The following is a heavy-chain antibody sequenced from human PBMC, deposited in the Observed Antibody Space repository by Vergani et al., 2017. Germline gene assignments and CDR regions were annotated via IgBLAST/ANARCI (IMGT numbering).Heavy chain of an antibody. CDR3: ARGGQWLGDGSAFDI. CDR1: GGSISSYY. D-gene: IGHD6-19*01. J-gene: IGHJ3*02. V-gene: IGHV4-59*01. Sequence: LQLQESGPGLVKPSETLSLTCTVSGGSISSYYWSWIRQPPGKGLEWIGYIYYSGSTNYNPSLKSRVTISVDTSKNQFSLKLSSVTAADTAVYYCARGGQWLGDGSAFDIWGQGTMVTVSS. CDR2: IYYSGST.